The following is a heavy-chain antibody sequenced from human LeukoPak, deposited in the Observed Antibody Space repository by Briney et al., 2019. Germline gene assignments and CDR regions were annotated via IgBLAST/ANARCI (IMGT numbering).Heavy chain of an antibody. D-gene: IGHD4-17*01. V-gene: IGHV3-9*01. CDR3: AKDRGGDYIHYFDY. Sequence: GGSLRLSCAASGFTFDDYAMHWVRQAPGKGLGWVSSISWNSGTIRYADSVKGRFTISRDNAKNSLYLQMNSLRAEDTALYYCAKDRGGDYIHYFDYWGQGTRVTVSS. CDR2: ISWNSGTI. J-gene: IGHJ4*02. CDR1: GFTFDDYA.